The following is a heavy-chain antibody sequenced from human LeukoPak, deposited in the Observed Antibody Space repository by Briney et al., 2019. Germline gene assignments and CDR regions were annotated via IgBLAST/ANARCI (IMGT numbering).Heavy chain of an antibody. CDR1: GFTFSSFE. Sequence: GGSLRLSCAASGFTFSSFEMKWVRQAPGKGLEWVSYISSGGSTIYYADSVKGRFTISRDNAKNSLYLQMNSLRAEDTAVYYCARGSRWELLRFAFDIWGQGTMVTVSS. J-gene: IGHJ3*02. D-gene: IGHD1-26*01. CDR2: ISSGGSTI. CDR3: ARGSRWELLRFAFDI. V-gene: IGHV3-48*03.